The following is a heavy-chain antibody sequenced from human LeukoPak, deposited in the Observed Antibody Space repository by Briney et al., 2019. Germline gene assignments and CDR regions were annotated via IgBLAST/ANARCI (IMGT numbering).Heavy chain of an antibody. D-gene: IGHD3-22*01. Sequence: KPSETLSLTCAVSGGSISSGGYSWSWIRQPPGKGLEWIGRIYTSGSTNYNPSLKSRVTISVDTSKNQFSLKLSSVTAADTAVYYCASSSKDEGDSSGYYFYWGQGTLVTVSS. CDR1: GGSISSGGYS. J-gene: IGHJ4*02. CDR2: IYTSGST. V-gene: IGHV4-61*02. CDR3: ASSSKDEGDSSGYYFY.